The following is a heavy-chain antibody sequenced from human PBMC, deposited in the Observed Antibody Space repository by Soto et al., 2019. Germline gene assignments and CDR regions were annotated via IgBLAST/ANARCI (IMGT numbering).Heavy chain of an antibody. Sequence: QAQLVQSGAEVKKPGASVNISCKASGYKFSTYGITWVRQAPGQGLEWMGWISATNGNTNYAPKLQGRVTMTVDPSAGSDSLGLSSLTSGDTAKYFCAGGGQWCNGGYCYSSHYSGMDIWGHGTPVPVSS. CDR3: AGGGQWCNGGYCYSSHYSGMDI. J-gene: IGHJ6*02. CDR1: GYKFSTYG. D-gene: IGHD1-26*01. CDR2: ISATNGNT. V-gene: IGHV1-18*01.